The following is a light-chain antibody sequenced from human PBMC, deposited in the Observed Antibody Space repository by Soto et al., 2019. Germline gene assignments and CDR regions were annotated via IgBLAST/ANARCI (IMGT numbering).Light chain of an antibody. V-gene: IGKV3-20*01. Sequence: LKHSPGTLSLTTGERATLSCRAIQSVSNNYLAWYQQKPGQAPRLLIYGASNRATGIPDRFSGSGSGTDFTLTISRLEPEDFAVYYCRQYGRSLEFAFGGGGMVDI. J-gene: IGKJ4*01. CDR1: QSVSNNY. CDR2: GAS. CDR3: RQYGRSLEFA.